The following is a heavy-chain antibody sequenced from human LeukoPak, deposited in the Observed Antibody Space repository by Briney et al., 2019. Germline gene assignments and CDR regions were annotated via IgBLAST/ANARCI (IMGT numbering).Heavy chain of an antibody. D-gene: IGHD6-13*01. Sequence: ASVKVSCKASGYTFTSYDIHWVRQATGQGLEWMGWMNPNSGNTGYAQKFQGRVTMTRNTSISTAYMELSSLRSEDTAVYYCARGPEYSSSWYYYYYGMDVWGQGTTVTVSS. J-gene: IGHJ6*02. CDR2: MNPNSGNT. V-gene: IGHV1-8*01. CDR3: ARGPEYSSSWYYYYYGMDV. CDR1: GYTFTSYD.